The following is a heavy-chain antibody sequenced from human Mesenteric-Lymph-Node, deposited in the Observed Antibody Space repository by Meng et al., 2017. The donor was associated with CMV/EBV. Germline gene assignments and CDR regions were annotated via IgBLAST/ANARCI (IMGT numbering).Heavy chain of an antibody. CDR3: AREGMTTADFDF. D-gene: IGHD1-14*01. CDR1: GFTFSSYW. J-gene: IGHJ4*02. Sequence: GGSLRLSCAASGFTFSSYWMSWTRQAPGKGLEWVANIKQDGSEIYYVDSVKGRFTISRDNAKNSLSLQMSSLRAEDTAVYYCAREGMTTADFDFWGQGTLVTVSS. CDR2: IKQDGSEI. V-gene: IGHV3-7*01.